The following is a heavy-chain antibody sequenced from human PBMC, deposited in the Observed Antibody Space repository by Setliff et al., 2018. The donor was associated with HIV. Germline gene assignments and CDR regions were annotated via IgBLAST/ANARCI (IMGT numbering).Heavy chain of an antibody. Sequence: PSETLSLTCTVSGGSISSSSYYWGWIRQPPGKGLEWIGSIYYFGATYYNPSLKSRASISLDTSENHFSLKLYSVTAADTAVYYCVGGFWSGPLFDPWGRGTLVTVSS. CDR3: VGGFWSGPLFDP. J-gene: IGHJ5*01. V-gene: IGHV4-39*02. D-gene: IGHD3-3*01. CDR2: IYYFGAT. CDR1: GGSISSSSYY.